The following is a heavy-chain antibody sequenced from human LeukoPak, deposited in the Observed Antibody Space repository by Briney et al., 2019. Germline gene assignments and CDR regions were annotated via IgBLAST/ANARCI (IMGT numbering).Heavy chain of an antibody. Sequence: GGSLRLSCPASGFIFSDYYMSWIRQAPGKGLEWVSYISSSSSYIYYADSVKGRFTISRDNAKNSLYLQMNSLRAEDTAVYYCARVGYCSSSSCLNYGMDVWGQGTTVTVSS. CDR3: ARVGYCSSSSCLNYGMDV. CDR1: GFIFSDYY. V-gene: IGHV3-11*06. J-gene: IGHJ6*02. D-gene: IGHD2-2*01. CDR2: ISSSSSYI.